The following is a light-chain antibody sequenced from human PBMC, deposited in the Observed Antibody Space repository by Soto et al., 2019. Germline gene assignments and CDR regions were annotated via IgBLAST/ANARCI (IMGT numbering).Light chain of an antibody. CDR3: TSYAGSDNPVL. CDR2: EVT. CDR1: SNDIGEYHY. Sequence: QSALTQPPSASGSPGQSVTIPCTGTSNDIGEYHYVSWYQQHPGKAPKLVIYEVTQRPSGVPHRFSGSKSGNTASLTVSGLQPEDEADYYCTSYAGSDNPVLFGGGTKLTVL. J-gene: IGLJ2*01. V-gene: IGLV2-8*01.